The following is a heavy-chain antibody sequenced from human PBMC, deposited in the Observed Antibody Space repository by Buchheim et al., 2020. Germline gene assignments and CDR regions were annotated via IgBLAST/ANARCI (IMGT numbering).Heavy chain of an antibody. V-gene: IGHV3-23*01. CDR2: IGPTGTDT. CDR3: AKDLGYSTTWYLGFDS. J-gene: IGHJ4*02. CDR1: GFTFSTYA. Sequence: EVQLLESGGDLVQPGGSLRLSCATSGFTFSTYAMTWVRQAPGRGLEWVSAIGPTGTDTFYANSVKGRFTISRDNSKNTLYFQMSSLRAEDTALYYCAKDLGYSTTWYLGFDSWGQGT. D-gene: IGHD6-13*01.